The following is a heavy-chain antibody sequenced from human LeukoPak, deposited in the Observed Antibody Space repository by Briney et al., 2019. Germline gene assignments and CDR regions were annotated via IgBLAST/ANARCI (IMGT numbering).Heavy chain of an antibody. J-gene: IGHJ4*02. Sequence: PSETLSLTCAVYGGSFSGYYWSWIRQPPGKGLEWIGEINHSGSTNYNPSLKSRVTMSVDTSKNQFSLKLSSVTAADTAVYYCARLLSGYVDYWGQGTLVNVSS. V-gene: IGHV4-34*01. D-gene: IGHD2-15*01. CDR3: ARLLSGYVDY. CDR2: INHSGST. CDR1: GGSFSGYY.